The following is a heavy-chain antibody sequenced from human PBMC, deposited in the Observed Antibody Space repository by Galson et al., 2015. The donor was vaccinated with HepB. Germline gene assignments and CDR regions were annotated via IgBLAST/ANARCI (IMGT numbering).Heavy chain of an antibody. V-gene: IGHV4-59*08. Sequence: YWSWIRQPPGKGLEWIGYIYYSGSSNYNPSLKSRVTMSVDTSKNQLSLKLTSVTAADTAVFYCARRGVYDSSGYSYGPRGQDAFDIWGQGTMVTVSS. CDR2: IYYSGSS. D-gene: IGHD3-22*01. CDR1: Y. J-gene: IGHJ3*02. CDR3: ARRGVYDSSGYSYGPRGQDAFDI.